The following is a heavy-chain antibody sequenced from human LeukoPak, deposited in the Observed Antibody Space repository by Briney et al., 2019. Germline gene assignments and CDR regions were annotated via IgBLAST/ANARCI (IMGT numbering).Heavy chain of an antibody. CDR3: AKLRWFGELFDAFDI. CDR1: GFTFSSYG. D-gene: IGHD3-10*01. V-gene: IGHV3-30*02. Sequence: PGGSLRLSCAASGFTFSSYGMHWVRQAPGKGLEWVAFIRYDGSNKYYADSVKGRFTISRDNSKNTLYLQMNSLRAEDTAVYYCAKLRWFGELFDAFDIWGQGTMVTVSS. CDR2: IRYDGSNK. J-gene: IGHJ3*02.